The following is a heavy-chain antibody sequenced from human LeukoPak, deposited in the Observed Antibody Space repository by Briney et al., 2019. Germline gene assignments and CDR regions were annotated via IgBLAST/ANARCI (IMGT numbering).Heavy chain of an antibody. D-gene: IGHD3-16*02. Sequence: PSETLSLTCTVSGYSISSGYYWGWIRQPPGKGLEWIGSIYYSGSTYYNPSLKRRVTISVDTSKNQFSLKLSSVTAADTAVYYCARDLTNDYVWGSYRSYAFDIWGQGTMVTVSS. V-gene: IGHV4-38-2*02. J-gene: IGHJ3*02. CDR3: ARDLTNDYVWGSYRSYAFDI. CDR2: IYYSGST. CDR1: GYSISSGYY.